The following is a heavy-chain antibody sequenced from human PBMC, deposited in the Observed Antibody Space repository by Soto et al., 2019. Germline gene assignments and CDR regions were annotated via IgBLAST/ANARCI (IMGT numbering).Heavy chain of an antibody. CDR1: GYSFTSYW. J-gene: IGHJ6*02. D-gene: IGHD3-10*01. Sequence: RGESLKISCKGSGYSFTSYWIGWVRQMPGKGLEWMGIIYPGDSDTRYSPSFQGQVTISADKSISTAYLQWSSLKASDTAMYYWAKHEELITMVRGFIIPRPNYYYGMDVGGQGTRVTFS. CDR3: AKHEELITMVRGFIIPRPNYYYGMDV. CDR2: IYPGDSDT. V-gene: IGHV5-51*01.